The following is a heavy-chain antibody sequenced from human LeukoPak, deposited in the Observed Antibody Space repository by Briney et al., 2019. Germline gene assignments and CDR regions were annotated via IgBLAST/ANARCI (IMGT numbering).Heavy chain of an antibody. Sequence: APVKVSCKASGYTFSNYGITWVRQVPGQGLECMGWISGYNGNTNYEQKFHGRVTITIDKATTTAHMELSSLASDDTGVYYCARQSVVLSRSPDDAFDIWGQGTRVIVSS. CDR3: ARQSVVLSRSPDDAFDI. CDR2: ISGYNGNT. D-gene: IGHD2-21*01. CDR1: GYTFSNYG. V-gene: IGHV1-18*04. J-gene: IGHJ3*02.